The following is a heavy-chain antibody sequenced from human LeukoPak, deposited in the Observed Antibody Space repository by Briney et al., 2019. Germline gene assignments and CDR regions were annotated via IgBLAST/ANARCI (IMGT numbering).Heavy chain of an antibody. Sequence: GASVKVSCKTSGYSFTGYYMHWVRQAPGQGLEWMGWINPNSGGTNYAQKFQGRVTMTRDTSISTDYMELSRLRSDDTAVYYCAPGPGPFTCLDYWGQGTLVTVSS. V-gene: IGHV1-2*02. CDR1: GYSFTGYY. J-gene: IGHJ4*02. CDR3: APGPGPFTCLDY. D-gene: IGHD1-14*01. CDR2: INPNSGGT.